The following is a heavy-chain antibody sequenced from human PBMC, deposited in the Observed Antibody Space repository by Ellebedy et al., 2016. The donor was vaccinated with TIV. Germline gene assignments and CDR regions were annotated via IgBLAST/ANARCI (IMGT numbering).Heavy chain of an antibody. V-gene: IGHV3-30*18. CDR2: ISYDGSNK. CDR3: AKGAPSGPIDY. Sequence: GGSLRLSXAASGFTFSSYGMHWVRQAPGKGLEWVAVISYDGSNKYYADSVKGRFTISRDNSKNTLYLQMNSLRAEDTAVYYCAKGAPSGPIDYWGQGTLVTVSS. CDR1: GFTFSSYG. J-gene: IGHJ4*02.